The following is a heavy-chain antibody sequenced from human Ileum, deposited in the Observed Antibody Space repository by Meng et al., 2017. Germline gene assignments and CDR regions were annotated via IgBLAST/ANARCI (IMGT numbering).Heavy chain of an antibody. V-gene: IGHV4-34*01. J-gene: IGHJ4*02. CDR3: ARGDDWAKSGNF. D-gene: IGHD3-9*01. CDR2: INRGGAT. CDR1: GGSSSGDY. Sequence: VPRQQGGPGLLKPPETLSLICAVDGGSSSGDYWSWLRQTPGKGLEWIGEINRGGATNYSPSLRSRATISIDTSKNQFSLNLTSVTAADTAVYYCARGDDWAKSGNFWGQGTLVTVSS.